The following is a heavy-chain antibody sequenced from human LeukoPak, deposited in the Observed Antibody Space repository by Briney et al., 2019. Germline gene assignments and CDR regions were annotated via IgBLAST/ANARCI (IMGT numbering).Heavy chain of an antibody. CDR1: GFTFSSDD. D-gene: IGHD6-19*01. J-gene: IGHJ4*02. CDR3: TRTSYSSGWSPFDY. Sequence: GGSLRLSCAASGFTFSSDDMSWVRQAPGKGLEYVSAISSNGGSTYYANSVKGRFTISRDNSKNTLYLQMGSLRAEDMAVFYCTRTSYSSGWSPFDYWGQGALVSVSS. CDR2: ISSNGGST. V-gene: IGHV3-64*01.